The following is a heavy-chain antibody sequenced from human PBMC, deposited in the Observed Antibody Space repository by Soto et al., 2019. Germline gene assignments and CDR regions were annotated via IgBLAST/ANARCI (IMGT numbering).Heavy chain of an antibody. CDR2: INHSGST. Sequence: KTSETLSLTCAVCGGSFSGYYWSWIRQPPGKGLEWIGEINHSGSTNYNPSLKSRVTISVDTSKNQFSLKLSSVTAADTALYFCARQRTSVVTQDYFDVWGPGFLVTVSS. CDR1: GGSFSGYY. J-gene: IGHJ4*02. D-gene: IGHD2-21*02. CDR3: ARQRTSVVTQDYFDV. V-gene: IGHV4-34*01.